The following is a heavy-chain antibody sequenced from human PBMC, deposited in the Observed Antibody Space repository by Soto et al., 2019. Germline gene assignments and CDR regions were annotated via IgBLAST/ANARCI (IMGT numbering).Heavy chain of an antibody. Sequence: KLRRTLSLTCSVSVGSISISNWWRLVRQPPGKGLEWIGEIYHSGSTNYNPSLKSRVTISVDKSKNQFSLKLSSVTAADTAVYYCARAEVNCGGDCYGWFDPWGQGTLVTVSS. CDR2: IYHSGST. CDR3: ARAEVNCGGDCYGWFDP. D-gene: IGHD2-21*02. J-gene: IGHJ5*02. CDR1: VGSISISNW. V-gene: IGHV4-4*03.